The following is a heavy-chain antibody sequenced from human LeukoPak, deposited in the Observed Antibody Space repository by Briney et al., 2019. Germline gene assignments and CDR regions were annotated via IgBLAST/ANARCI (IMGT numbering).Heavy chain of an antibody. Sequence: SQTLSLTCDISGDSVSSNTAAWNWIRQSPSRGLEWLGRTYHRSKWYSDYALSVQGRIAINADTFRNQVSLRLNSVTPEDTAVYYCVRQRAGEVVTIGFDFWGQGTLVTVSS. V-gene: IGHV6-1*01. CDR1: GDSVSSNTAA. CDR2: TYHRSKWYS. J-gene: IGHJ4*02. CDR3: VRQRAGEVVTIGFDF. D-gene: IGHD5-12*01.